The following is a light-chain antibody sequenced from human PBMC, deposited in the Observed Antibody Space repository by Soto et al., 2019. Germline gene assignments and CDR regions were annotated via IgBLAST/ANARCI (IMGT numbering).Light chain of an antibody. V-gene: IGKV1-17*01. J-gene: IGKJ1*01. Sequence: DIQMTQSPSSLSASVGARVTITCRASQGIRYNLGWYQQRPGKAPERLIYDTFTLASGVPSRFSGSGSGTEFTLTIASLQPEDVATYYCLQDQAYPWTFGQGTKVDIK. CDR1: QGIRYN. CDR3: LQDQAYPWT. CDR2: DTF.